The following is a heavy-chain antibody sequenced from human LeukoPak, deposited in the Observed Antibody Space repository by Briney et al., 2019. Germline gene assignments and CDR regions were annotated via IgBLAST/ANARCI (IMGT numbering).Heavy chain of an antibody. CDR1: GYTFTSYG. Sequence: ASVKVSCKASGYTFTSYGISWVRQAPGQGLEWMGWISAYNGNTNYAQKLQGRVTMTTDTSTSTAYMELGSLRSDDTAVYYCARVMGLLGEGGWFDPWGQGTLVTVSS. V-gene: IGHV1-18*01. J-gene: IGHJ5*02. CDR2: ISAYNGNT. CDR3: ARVMGLLGEGGWFDP. D-gene: IGHD4-17*01.